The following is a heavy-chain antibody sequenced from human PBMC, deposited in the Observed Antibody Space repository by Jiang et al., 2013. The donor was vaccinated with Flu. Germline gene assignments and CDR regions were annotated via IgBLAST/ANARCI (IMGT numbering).Heavy chain of an antibody. CDR3: ARDQGILTGSLDY. Sequence: KPGASVKVSCEASRYTFSNYYVHWVRQAPGQGLEWMGIINPSGGSIIYAQKFQGRVTMTRDTSTSTVDMELRSLRSEDTAVYYCARDQGILTGSLDYWGQGTLVTVSS. J-gene: IGHJ4*02. V-gene: IGHV1-46*01. CDR1: RYTFSNYY. D-gene: IGHD3-9*01. CDR2: INPSGGSI.